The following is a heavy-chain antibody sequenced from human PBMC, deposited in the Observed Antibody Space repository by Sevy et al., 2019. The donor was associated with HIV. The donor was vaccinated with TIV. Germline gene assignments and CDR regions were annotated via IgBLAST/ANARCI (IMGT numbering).Heavy chain of an antibody. CDR3: ARYPSGYAIKYYYGMDV. CDR1: GSTFSDYY. V-gene: IGHV3-11*01. CDR2: ISSSGSTI. Sequence: GGSLRLSCAASGSTFSDYYMSWIRQAPGKGLEWVSYISSSGSTIYYADSVKGRFTISRDNAKNSLYLQMNSLRAEDTAVYYCARYPSGYAIKYYYGMDVWGQGTTVTVSS. J-gene: IGHJ6*02. D-gene: IGHD2-8*01.